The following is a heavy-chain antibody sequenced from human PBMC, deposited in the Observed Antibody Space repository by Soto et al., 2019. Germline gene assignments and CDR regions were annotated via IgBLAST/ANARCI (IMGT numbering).Heavy chain of an antibody. Sequence: PGGSLRLSCAASGFTFSSYAMSWVRQAPGKGLEWVSAISGSGGSTYYADSVKGRFTISRDNSKNTLYLQMNSLRAEDTAVYYCAKGADYDFWSGSPQNYFDYWGQGTLVTVSS. CDR2: ISGSGGST. CDR1: GFTFSSYA. J-gene: IGHJ4*02. V-gene: IGHV3-23*01. CDR3: AKGADYDFWSGSPQNYFDY. D-gene: IGHD3-3*01.